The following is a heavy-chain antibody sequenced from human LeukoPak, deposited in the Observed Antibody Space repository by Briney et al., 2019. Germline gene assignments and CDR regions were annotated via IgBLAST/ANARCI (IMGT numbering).Heavy chain of an antibody. V-gene: IGHV3-48*04. Sequence: GGSLRLSCAASGFTFSSYSMNWVRQAPGKGLEWVSYISSSSSTIYYADSVKGRFTISRDNAKNSLYLQMNSLRAEDTAVYYCARDWAGPTYYYGSGSSYYFDYWGQGTLVTVSS. CDR3: ARDWAGPTYYYGSGSSYYFDY. CDR1: GFTFSSYS. D-gene: IGHD3-10*01. J-gene: IGHJ4*02. CDR2: ISSSSSTI.